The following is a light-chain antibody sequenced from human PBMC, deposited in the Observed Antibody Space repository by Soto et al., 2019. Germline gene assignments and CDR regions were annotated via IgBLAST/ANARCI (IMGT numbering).Light chain of an antibody. V-gene: IGLV6-57*01. CDR3: QSYDESSHV. CDR2: QDN. CDR1: SGSIASNF. Sequence: NFMLTQPHSVSESPGQTVTISCTRSSGSIASNFVQWSQQRPGSSPTTVIYQDNQRPSGVPHRFSGSIDRSSNSASLTISGLRTEDEADYYCQSYDESSHVFGTGTKVTVL. J-gene: IGLJ1*01.